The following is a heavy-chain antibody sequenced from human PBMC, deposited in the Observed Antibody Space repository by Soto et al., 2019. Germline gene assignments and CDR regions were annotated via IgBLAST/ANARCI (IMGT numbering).Heavy chain of an antibody. CDR2: ISGSGGST. D-gene: IGHD6-13*01. CDR1: GFTFISDA. CDR3: AKDRRERQLVTPFTTGRWFEP. J-gene: IGHJ5*02. Sequence: RRLSCAASGFTFISDAMSWVRQAPGNGLEWVSAISGSGGSTYYADSVKGRFTISRDNSKNTLYLQMNSLRAEDTAVYYCAKDRRERQLVTPFTTGRWFEPWGQGTLVTVSS. V-gene: IGHV3-23*01.